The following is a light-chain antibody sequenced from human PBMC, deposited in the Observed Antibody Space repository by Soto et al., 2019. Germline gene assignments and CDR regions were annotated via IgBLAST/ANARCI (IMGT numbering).Light chain of an antibody. V-gene: IGKV3-15*01. CDR3: QQYKNWPL. J-gene: IGKJ5*01. CDR2: GAS. CDR1: HSVNSH. Sequence: IMMTQSPATLSVSPGGRVSLSCRTSHSVNSHVAWYQQKPGQAPRLLLYGASTRATGIPVRFSGSGFGTEFTLTISSLQSEDFAVYYCQQYKNWPLFGQGTRLEIK.